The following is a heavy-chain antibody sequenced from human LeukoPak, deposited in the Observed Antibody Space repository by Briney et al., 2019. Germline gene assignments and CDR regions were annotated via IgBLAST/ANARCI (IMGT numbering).Heavy chain of an antibody. J-gene: IGHJ4*02. V-gene: IGHV3-21*01. Sequence: GGSLRLSCAASGFTFSSYSMNWVRQAPGKGLEWVSSISSSSSYIYYADSVKGRFTISRDNAKNSLYLQMNSLRAEDTAVYYCARDKWSYYYDSSGYYGPLFDYWGQGTLVTVSS. CDR1: GFTFSSYS. D-gene: IGHD3-22*01. CDR2: ISSSSSYI. CDR3: ARDKWSYYYDSSGYYGPLFDY.